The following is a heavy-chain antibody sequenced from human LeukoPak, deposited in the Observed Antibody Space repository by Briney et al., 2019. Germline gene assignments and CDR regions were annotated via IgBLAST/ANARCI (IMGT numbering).Heavy chain of an antibody. Sequence: ASVKVSCKASGYTFTGYYMHWVRQAPGRGLEWMGWINPNSGGTNYAQKFQGRVTMTRDTSISTAYMELSRLRSDDTAVYYCAWSGWYETDYFDYWGQGTLVTVSS. CDR1: GYTFTGYY. D-gene: IGHD6-19*01. CDR3: AWSGWYETDYFDY. V-gene: IGHV1-2*02. J-gene: IGHJ4*02. CDR2: INPNSGGT.